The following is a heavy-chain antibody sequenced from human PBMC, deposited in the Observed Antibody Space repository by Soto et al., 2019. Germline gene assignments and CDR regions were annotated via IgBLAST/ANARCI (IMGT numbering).Heavy chain of an antibody. J-gene: IGHJ4*02. Sequence: PGESLKISCKGSGYSFTSYWIGWVRQMPGKGLEWMGIIYPGDSDTRYSPSFQGQVTISADKSISTAYLQWSSLKASDTAMYYCARSPYDFWSGYFFDYWGQGTLVTVSS. V-gene: IGHV5-51*01. CDR3: ARSPYDFWSGYFFDY. CDR1: GYSFTSYW. D-gene: IGHD3-3*01. CDR2: IYPGDSDT.